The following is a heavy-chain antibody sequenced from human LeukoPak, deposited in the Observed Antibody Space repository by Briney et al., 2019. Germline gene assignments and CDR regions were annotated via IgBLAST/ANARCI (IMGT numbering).Heavy chain of an antibody. J-gene: IGHJ5*02. CDR3: ARAVLYGDYAHWFDP. D-gene: IGHD4-17*01. Sequence: GSLRLSCAASGFTFSSYAMSWVRQTPGKGLEWIGYIYYSGSTNYNPSLKSRVSISVDTSKNQFSLKLSSVTAADTAVYYCARAVLYGDYAHWFDPWGQGTLVTVSS. CDR2: IYYSGST. CDR1: GFTFSSYA. V-gene: IGHV4-59*01.